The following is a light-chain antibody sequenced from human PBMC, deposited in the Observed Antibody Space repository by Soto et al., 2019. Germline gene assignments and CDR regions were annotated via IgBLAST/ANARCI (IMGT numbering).Light chain of an antibody. Sequence: DSQMTQSPSSLSASVGDRVTITCRASRSISTYLNWYQQKPGRAPKFLIYAASSLQSGVPSRFSGSGSGTDFTLTISSLQPEDFATYYCQQSYSTPYTFGQGTKVDIK. J-gene: IGKJ2*01. CDR2: AAS. V-gene: IGKV1-39*01. CDR1: RSISTY. CDR3: QQSYSTPYT.